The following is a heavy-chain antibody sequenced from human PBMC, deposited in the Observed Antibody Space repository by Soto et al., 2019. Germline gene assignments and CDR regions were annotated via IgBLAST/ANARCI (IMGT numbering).Heavy chain of an antibody. J-gene: IGHJ5*02. CDR1: GGSISGSY. Sequence: SETLSLTCIVSGGSISGSYWSWIRQSPGKGLEWLGYVYYTGSTNYNPSLKSRVTISVDTSRNQFSLKLSSVTAADTAVYYCARETDFGVRTDGFDPWGQGTLVTVSS. CDR2: VYYTGST. D-gene: IGHD3-3*01. V-gene: IGHV4-59*01. CDR3: ARETDFGVRTDGFDP.